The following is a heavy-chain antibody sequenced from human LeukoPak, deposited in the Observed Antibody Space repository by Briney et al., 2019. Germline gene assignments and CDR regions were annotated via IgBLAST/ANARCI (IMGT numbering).Heavy chain of an antibody. CDR3: ARDSGSYSLDY. Sequence: ASVKVSCKASGYTFNGYYMHWVRQAPGQGLEWMGWINPNSGGTNYARHLQGRVTMTTDTSTSTAYMELRSLRSDDTAVYYCARDSGSYSLDYWGQGTLVTVSS. V-gene: IGHV1-2*02. J-gene: IGHJ4*02. CDR2: INPNSGGT. CDR1: GYTFNGYY. D-gene: IGHD1-26*01.